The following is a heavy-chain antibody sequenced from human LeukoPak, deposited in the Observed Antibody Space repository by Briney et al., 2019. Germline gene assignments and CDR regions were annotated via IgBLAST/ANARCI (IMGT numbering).Heavy chain of an antibody. CDR2: IYNSGTT. CDR1: GGSKGSYY. D-gene: IGHD6-19*01. V-gene: IGHV4-59*01. J-gene: IGHJ5*02. CDR3: ARAPGVGGGPVAGTNWFDP. Sequence: SETLSLTCTVSGGSKGSYYWSWIRQPPGKGLEWIGYIYNSGTTNYNPSLKRRVPISVDKSKKQFSLKLNSVTAADTAVYYCARAPGVGGGPVAGTNWFDPWGQGTLVTVSS.